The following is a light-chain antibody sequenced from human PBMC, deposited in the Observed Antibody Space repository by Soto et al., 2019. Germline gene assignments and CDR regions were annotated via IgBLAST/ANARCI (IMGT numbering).Light chain of an antibody. V-gene: IGKV1-6*01. J-gene: IGKJ1*01. CDR1: QAIRTD. CDR2: SAS. Sequence: AIQMTQSPSSLSASVGDRVTITCRASQAIRTDLGWYQQKPGKAPKLLIYSASSLQSGVPSRFTGTASGTDFTLTISSLQPEDFATYYCLQDFNYPWTFGQGTKVEFK. CDR3: LQDFNYPWT.